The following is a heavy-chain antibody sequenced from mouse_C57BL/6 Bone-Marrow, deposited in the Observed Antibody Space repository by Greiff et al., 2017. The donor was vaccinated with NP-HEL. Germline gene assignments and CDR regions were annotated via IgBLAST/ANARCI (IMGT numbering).Heavy chain of an antibody. J-gene: IGHJ4*01. CDR2: FYPGSGSI. Sequence: QVQLKQSGAELVKPGASVKLSCKASGYTFTEYTIHWVKQRSGQGLEWIGWFYPGSGSIKYNEKFKDKATLTADKSSSTVYMELSRLTSEDSAVYFCARHEDMDVHYYGSSHHYAMDYWGQGTSVTVSS. CDR3: ARHEDMDVHYYGSSHHYAMDY. D-gene: IGHD1-1*01. CDR1: GYTFTEYT. V-gene: IGHV1-62-2*01.